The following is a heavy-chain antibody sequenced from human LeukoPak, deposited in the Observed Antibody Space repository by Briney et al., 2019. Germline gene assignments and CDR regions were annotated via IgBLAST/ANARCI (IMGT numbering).Heavy chain of an antibody. Sequence: QSGGSLRLSCAAPGFTFSDYWMNWVRQAPGRGLEWVASIKQDGSEKYYVDSVKGRFSISRDNAKNSLYLQMNSLRAEDTAVYYCARVPPRGDYFDYWGQGTLVTVSS. V-gene: IGHV3-7*03. CDR1: GFTFSDYW. CDR3: ARVPPRGDYFDY. CDR2: IKQDGSEK. J-gene: IGHJ4*02. D-gene: IGHD3-16*01.